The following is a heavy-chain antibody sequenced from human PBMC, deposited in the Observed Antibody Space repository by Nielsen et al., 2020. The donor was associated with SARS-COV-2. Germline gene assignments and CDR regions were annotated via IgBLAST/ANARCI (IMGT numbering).Heavy chain of an antibody. D-gene: IGHD4-23*01. J-gene: IGHJ4*02. CDR2: IYPRDSDT. CDR3: ARNTYGGSTDY. V-gene: IGHV5-51*01. CDR1: GFSFTNYW. Sequence: GESLKISCKASGFSFTNYWISWVRQMPGKGLEWMGVIYPRDSDTRYNPSFQGQVTISADKSINTVYLQWSGLKASDSAMYYCARNTYGGSTDYWGQGTLVTVSS.